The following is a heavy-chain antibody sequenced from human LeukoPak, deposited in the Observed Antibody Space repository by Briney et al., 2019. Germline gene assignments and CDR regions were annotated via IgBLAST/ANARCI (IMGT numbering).Heavy chain of an antibody. CDR2: IYYSGST. CDR3: ARLPGGAPSK. Sequence: PSETLSLTCTVSGGSISSYYWSWIRQPPGKGLEWIGYIYYSGSTNYNPSLKSRVTISVDTSKNQFSLKLSSVTDADTAVYYCARLPGGAPSKWGQGTLVTVSS. J-gene: IGHJ4*02. D-gene: IGHD3-10*01. CDR1: GGSISSYY. V-gene: IGHV4-59*01.